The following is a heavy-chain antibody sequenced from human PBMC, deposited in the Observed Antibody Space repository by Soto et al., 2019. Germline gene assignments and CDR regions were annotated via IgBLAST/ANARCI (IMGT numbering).Heavy chain of an antibody. J-gene: IGHJ5*02. V-gene: IGHV4-34*01. D-gene: IGHD5-12*01. CDR3: ARAYSGYLYNWLDP. CDR1: GGSFSGYY. CDR2: INHSGSA. Sequence: QVQLQQWGSGLLKPSETLSLTCDVNGGSFSGYYWSWIRQPPGKGLEWIVEINHSGSANYNPSLKSRVNISIDTSKNHFSLKLNSVTAADTAVYYCARAYSGYLYNWLDPWGQGTLVTVSS.